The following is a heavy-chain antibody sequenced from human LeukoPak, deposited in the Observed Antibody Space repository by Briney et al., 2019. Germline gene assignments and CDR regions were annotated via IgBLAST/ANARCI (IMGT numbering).Heavy chain of an antibody. CDR2: IYYSGST. Sequence: SETLSLTCTVSGGSISSYYWSWIRQPPGKGLEWIGYIYYSGSTNYNPSLKSRVTISVDTSKNQFSLKLSSVTAADTAVYYCASVTVPAATFDPWGQGTLVTVSS. CDR3: ASVTVPAATFDP. J-gene: IGHJ5*02. CDR1: GGSISSYY. V-gene: IGHV4-59*01. D-gene: IGHD2-2*01.